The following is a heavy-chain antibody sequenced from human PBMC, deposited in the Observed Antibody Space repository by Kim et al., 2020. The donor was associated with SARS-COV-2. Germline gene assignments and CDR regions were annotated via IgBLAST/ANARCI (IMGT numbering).Heavy chain of an antibody. CDR1: GGTFSNYG. V-gene: IGHV1-69*13. CDR3: ARDCSDNTCFDN. CDR2: IIPIFGSA. D-gene: IGHD2-15*01. J-gene: IGHJ4*02. Sequence: SVKVSCKASGGTFSNYGISWVRQAPGQGLEWMGGIIPIFGSANYAQRFQGRVTISADESTSTVNMDLSSLKSEDTAVYYCARDCSDNTCFDNWGQGNL.